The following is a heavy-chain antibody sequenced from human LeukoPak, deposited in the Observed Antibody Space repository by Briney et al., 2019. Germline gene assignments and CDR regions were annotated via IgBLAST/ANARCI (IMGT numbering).Heavy chain of an antibody. Sequence: GASVKVSCKASGYTFTGYYMHWVRQAPGQGLEWMGWINPNSGGTNYAQKFQGRVTMTRDTAISTAYMELSRLRSDDTAVYYCARDISSSWYSSPLDYYYMDVWGKGTTVTVSS. CDR3: ARDISSSWYSSPLDYYYMDV. CDR2: INPNSGGT. J-gene: IGHJ6*03. V-gene: IGHV1-2*02. CDR1: GYTFTGYY. D-gene: IGHD6-13*01.